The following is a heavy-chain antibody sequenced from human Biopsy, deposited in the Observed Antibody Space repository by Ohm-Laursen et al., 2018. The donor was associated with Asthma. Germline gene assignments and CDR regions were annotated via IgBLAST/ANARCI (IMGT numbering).Heavy chain of an antibody. CDR3: ARGVDRVTGLRDHFDS. CDR1: GGSINNFY. J-gene: IGHJ4*02. Sequence: SDTLSLTCTVSGGSINNFYWRWTRQPPGKGLEYIGHVYYSGSTNYNTSLKSRVTISIDASKNQFPLKLTSVTAADTAVYYCARGVDRVTGLRDHFDSWGQGTLVTVSS. D-gene: IGHD2-21*02. V-gene: IGHV4-59*07. CDR2: VYYSGST.